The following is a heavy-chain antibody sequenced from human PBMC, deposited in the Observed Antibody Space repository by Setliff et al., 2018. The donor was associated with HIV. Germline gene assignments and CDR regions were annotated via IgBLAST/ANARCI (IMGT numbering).Heavy chain of an antibody. CDR2: VYTSGST. D-gene: IGHD2-21*01. Sequence: SETLSLTCTVSGDSISSGSYYWSWIRQPAGKGLEWIGHVYTSGSTDFNPSLNSRLTISIDTSRNQFSLRLNSVTAADTAVYFCARVGLAYSGDMDVWGKGTTVTVSS. J-gene: IGHJ6*03. CDR1: GDSISSGSYY. CDR3: ARVGLAYSGDMDV. V-gene: IGHV4-61*09.